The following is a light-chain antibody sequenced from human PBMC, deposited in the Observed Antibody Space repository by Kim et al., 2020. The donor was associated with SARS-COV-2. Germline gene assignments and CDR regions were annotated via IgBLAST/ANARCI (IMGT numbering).Light chain of an antibody. Sequence: QSVLTQPPSASGTPGQRVTISCSGSSSNIGSNTVNWYQQLPGTAPKLLIYSNNQRPSGVPDRFSGSKSGTSASLAISGLQSEDEADYYYATWDDSLNGPGFGGGTQLTVL. V-gene: IGLV1-44*01. J-gene: IGLJ3*02. CDR2: SNN. CDR3: ATWDDSLNGPG. CDR1: SSNIGSNT.